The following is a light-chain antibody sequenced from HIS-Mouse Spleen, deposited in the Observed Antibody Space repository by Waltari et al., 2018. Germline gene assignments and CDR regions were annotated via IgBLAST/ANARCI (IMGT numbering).Light chain of an antibody. CDR3: YSTDSSGNHRV. J-gene: IGLJ2*01. V-gene: IGLV3-10*01. CDR1: ALPKKY. CDR2: EDS. Sequence: SYELTQPPSVSVSPGQTARITCSGDALPKKYAYWYQQNSGQAPVLVIYEDSKRPSGITERFSGSSSGTMATLTISGAQVEDEADYYCYSTDSSGNHRVFGGGTKLTVL.